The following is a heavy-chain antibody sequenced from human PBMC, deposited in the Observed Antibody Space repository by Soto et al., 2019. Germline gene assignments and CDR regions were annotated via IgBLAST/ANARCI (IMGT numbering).Heavy chain of an antibody. CDR1: GFTFSSYW. CDR2: IKQDGSEK. J-gene: IGHJ6*02. Sequence: EVQLVESGGGLVQPGGSLSLSCAASGFTFSSYWMSWVRQAPGKGLEWVANIKQDGSEKYYVDSVKGRFTISRDNAKNSLNLQMNSLRAEDTAVYYCAREETYSDILPGYFAPMDVGCQGTTVTVSS. D-gene: IGHD3-9*01. V-gene: IGHV3-7*05. CDR3: AREETYSDILPGYFAPMDV.